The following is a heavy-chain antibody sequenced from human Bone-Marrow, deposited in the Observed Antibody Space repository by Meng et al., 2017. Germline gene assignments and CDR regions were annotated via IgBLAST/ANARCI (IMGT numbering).Heavy chain of an antibody. D-gene: IGHD1-26*01. V-gene: IGHV3-15*01. CDR2: IKRKTDGGTI. CDR1: GFTFSNAW. CDR3: TTLGASDH. Sequence: EVQLVESGGGLLKAGGSLRLSCAVSGFTFSNAWMSWVRQAPGKGLEWVGCIKRKTDGGTIEYAAPVKGRFTISRDDSKNTLYLQMNSLKTEDTAVYYCTTLGASDHWGQGTLVTVSS. J-gene: IGHJ4*02.